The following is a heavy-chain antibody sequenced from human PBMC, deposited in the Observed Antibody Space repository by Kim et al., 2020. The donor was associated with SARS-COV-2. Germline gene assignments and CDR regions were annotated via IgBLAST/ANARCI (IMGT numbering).Heavy chain of an antibody. J-gene: IGHJ5*02. CDR1: GYSFTSYW. CDR2: IYPGDSDT. V-gene: IGHV5-51*01. CDR3: ARLGGSTMIVVVPTEGGFDP. D-gene: IGHD3-22*01. Sequence: GESLKISCKGSGYSFTSYWIGWVRQMPGKGLEWMGIIYPGDSDTRYSPSFQGQVTISADKSISTAYLQWSSLKASDTAMYYCARLGGSTMIVVVPTEGGFDPWGQGTLVTVSS.